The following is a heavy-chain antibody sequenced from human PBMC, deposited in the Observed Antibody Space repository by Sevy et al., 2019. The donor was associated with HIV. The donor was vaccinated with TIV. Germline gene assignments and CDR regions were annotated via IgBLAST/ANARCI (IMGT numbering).Heavy chain of an antibody. CDR1: GFTFSSYS. CDR3: AREITPMVTGYYYYYGMDV. CDR2: ISSSSSTI. J-gene: IGHJ6*02. D-gene: IGHD5-18*01. V-gene: IGHV3-48*02. Sequence: GGSLRLSCAASGFTFSSYSMNWVRQAPGKGLEWVSYISSSSSTIYYADSVKGRFTISRDNAKNSLYLQMNSLRDEETAVYYCAREITPMVTGYYYYYGMDVWGQGTTVTVSS.